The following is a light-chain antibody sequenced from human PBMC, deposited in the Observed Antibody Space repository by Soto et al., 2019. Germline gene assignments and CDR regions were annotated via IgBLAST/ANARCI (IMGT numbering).Light chain of an antibody. CDR3: QQRSNWQGT. CDR2: DAS. CDR1: QSVSSY. J-gene: IGKJ4*01. V-gene: IGKV3-11*01. Sequence: EIVLTQSPATLSLSPGERATLSCRASQSVSSYLAWYQQKPGQAPRLLIYDASNRATGIPARFSGSGSGTDLTLTISSLEPEDFAVYYCQQRSNWQGTFGGGTKVDIK.